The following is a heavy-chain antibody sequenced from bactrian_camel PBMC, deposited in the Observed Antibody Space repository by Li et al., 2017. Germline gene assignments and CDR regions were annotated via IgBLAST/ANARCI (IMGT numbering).Heavy chain of an antibody. CDR3: AVADSAGDCYSASEYNY. J-gene: IGHJ4*01. V-gene: IGHV3S54*01. CDR2: IYSGGGSQ. CDR1: GNIDDSIV. Sequence: HVQLVESGGGAVQAGGSLTLSCAASGNIDDSIVMTWFRKSPGKKREGVASIYSGGGSQYYADSVKGRFAVSLNSAKNTLYLHMSSLKPDDTAMYVCAVADSAGDCYSASEYNYWGQGTQVTVS. D-gene: IGHD2*01.